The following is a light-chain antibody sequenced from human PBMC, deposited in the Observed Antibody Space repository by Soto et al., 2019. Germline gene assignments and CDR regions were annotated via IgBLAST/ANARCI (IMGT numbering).Light chain of an antibody. Sequence: DLQMTKSPSSLSASVGDRVTITCRASQSISSYVNWYQQKPGKAPKLLIYAASSLQSGVPSRFSGSASGTDFTLTISSLQPEDFATYYCQQSYSTPRTFGQGTKVEIK. V-gene: IGKV1-39*01. J-gene: IGKJ1*01. CDR2: AAS. CDR3: QQSYSTPRT. CDR1: QSISSY.